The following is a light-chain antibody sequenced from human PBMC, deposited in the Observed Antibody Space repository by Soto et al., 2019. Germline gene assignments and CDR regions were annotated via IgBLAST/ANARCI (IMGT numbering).Light chain of an antibody. CDR3: QLYGTSPGFT. Sequence: EIVLTQSPGTLSLSPGERATLSCRASQSISSKYLAWYQQKPGQAPRLLIYGTSSRATGIPDRFSGSGSGTDFALTISRLEPEDFVVYYCQLYGTSPGFTFGPGTKVDIK. V-gene: IGKV3-20*01. J-gene: IGKJ3*01. CDR2: GTS. CDR1: QSISSKY.